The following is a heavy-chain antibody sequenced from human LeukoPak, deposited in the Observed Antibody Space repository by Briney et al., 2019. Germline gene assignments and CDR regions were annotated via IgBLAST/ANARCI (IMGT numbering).Heavy chain of an antibody. CDR3: ARELFSSDYIWGSYYHQFDY. CDR1: GFTFSSYS. V-gene: IGHV3-48*02. D-gene: IGHD3-16*01. Sequence: GGSLRLSSAASGFTFSSYSMNWVRQAPGKGLEWVSYISSSSSTIYYADSVKGRFTISRDNAKNSLYLQMNSLRDEDTAVYYCARELFSSDYIWGSYYHQFDYWGQGTLVTVSS. J-gene: IGHJ4*02. CDR2: ISSSSSTI.